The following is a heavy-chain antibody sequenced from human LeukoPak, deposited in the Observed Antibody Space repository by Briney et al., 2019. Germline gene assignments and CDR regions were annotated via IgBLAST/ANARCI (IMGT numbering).Heavy chain of an antibody. J-gene: IGHJ6*03. V-gene: IGHV4-39*07. D-gene: IGHD1-1*01. CDR1: SGSISTSNYY. CDR3: ARGYARFNYCYMDV. Sequence: SETLSLTCTVSSGSISTSNYYWGWIRQPPGKGLEWIGNIFYSGSTYYSPSLKSRVTISLDTSRNQFSLKLNSVTAADTAVYYCARGYARFNYCYMDVWDKGTTVTVSS. CDR2: IFYSGST.